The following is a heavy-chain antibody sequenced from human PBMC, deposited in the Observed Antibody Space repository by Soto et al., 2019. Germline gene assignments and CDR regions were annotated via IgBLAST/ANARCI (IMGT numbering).Heavy chain of an antibody. CDR1: GFAFSSYW. V-gene: IGHV3-74*01. CDR3: ASASSSNYPFDY. J-gene: IGHJ4*02. Sequence: GGSLRLSCAASGFAFSSYWMFWVRQAPGKGLVWVSRISADGSSTTYADSVKGRFTISRENAKSTLYLQMSSLRAEDTAVYYCASASSSNYPFDYWCPGALVTVPS. D-gene: IGHD1-26*01. CDR2: ISADGSST.